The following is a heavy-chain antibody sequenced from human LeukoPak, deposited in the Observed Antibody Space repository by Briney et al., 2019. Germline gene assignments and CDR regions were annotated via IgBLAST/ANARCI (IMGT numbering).Heavy chain of an antibody. CDR2: ITSSGGST. CDR3: AKGYGAD. D-gene: IGHD4-17*01. CDR1: GFTFSNYV. Sequence: PGGSLRLSCAASGFTFSNYVMSWVRQAPGKGLEGVSTITSSGGSTYYADSVKGRFSISGDNSMNTLYLHMNSLRAEDTAVYYCAKGYGADWGQGTLVIVSS. V-gene: IGHV3-23*01. J-gene: IGHJ4*02.